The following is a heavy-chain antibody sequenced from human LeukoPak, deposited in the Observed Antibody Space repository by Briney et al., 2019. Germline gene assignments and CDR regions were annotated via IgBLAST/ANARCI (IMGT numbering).Heavy chain of an antibody. CDR1: GGSISSSSYY. J-gene: IGHJ4*02. Sequence: SETLSLTCTVSGGSISSSSYYWGWIRQPPGKRLEWIGSIYYSGSTYYNPSLKSRVTISVDTSKNQFSLKLSSVTAADTAVYYCARRESDCSSTSCYPRPFDYWGQGTLVTVSS. V-gene: IGHV4-39*01. CDR2: IYYSGST. CDR3: ARRESDCSSTSCYPRPFDY. D-gene: IGHD2-2*01.